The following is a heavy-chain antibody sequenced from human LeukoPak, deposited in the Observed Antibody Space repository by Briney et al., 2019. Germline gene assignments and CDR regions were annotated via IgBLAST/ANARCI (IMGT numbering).Heavy chain of an antibody. D-gene: IGHD1-26*01. Sequence: RASVKVSCKASGGTFSSYAISWVRQAPGQGLEWMGRIIPILGIANYAQKFQGRVTITADKSTSTAYMELSSLRSEDTAVYYCARDLTDHPKIVGATSYYYYGMDVWGQGTTVTVSS. V-gene: IGHV1-69*04. CDR2: IIPILGIA. CDR3: ARDLTDHPKIVGATSYYYYGMDV. J-gene: IGHJ6*02. CDR1: GGTFSSYA.